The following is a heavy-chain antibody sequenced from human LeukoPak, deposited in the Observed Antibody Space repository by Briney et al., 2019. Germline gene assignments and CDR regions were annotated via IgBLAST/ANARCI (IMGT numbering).Heavy chain of an antibody. CDR1: GFTFSSYE. V-gene: IGHV3-21*01. D-gene: IGHD3-22*01. CDR2: ISSSSSYI. J-gene: IGHJ3*02. CDR3: ARETMIVVVTEGAFDI. Sequence: PGGSLRLSCAASGFTFSSYEMHWVRQAPGKGLEWVSSISSSSSYIYYADSVKGRFTISRDNAKNSLYLQMNSLRAEDTAVYYCARETMIVVVTEGAFDIWGQGTMVTVSS.